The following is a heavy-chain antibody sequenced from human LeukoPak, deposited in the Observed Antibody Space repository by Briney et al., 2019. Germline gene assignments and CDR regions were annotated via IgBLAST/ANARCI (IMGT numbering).Heavy chain of an antibody. V-gene: IGHV4-59*08. CDR1: GGSISSYY. CDR3: AREGSGRFLN. D-gene: IGHD3-10*01. Sequence: PSETLSLTCTVSGGSISSYYWSWIRQPPGKGLEWIGYIYYSGSTNYNPSLKSRVTISVDTSKNQFSLRLSSVTAADTAVYYCAREGSGRFLNWGQGTLVTVSS. CDR2: IYYSGST. J-gene: IGHJ4*02.